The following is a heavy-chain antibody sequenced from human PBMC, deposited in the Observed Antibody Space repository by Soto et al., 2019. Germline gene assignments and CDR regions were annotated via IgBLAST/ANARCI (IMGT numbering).Heavy chain of an antibody. D-gene: IGHD3-22*01. V-gene: IGHV3-23*01. CDR3: AKGPDGSGYYHNWFDS. J-gene: IGHJ5*01. Sequence: EVHLLESGGALVQPGGSLTLSCAASGFSFSDYAMSWVRQAPGKGLEWVSSISRTGDSAYYADSGKGRFPIDRDRSKNRLSLQMNSLSVEDTAVYYCAKGPDGSGYYHNWFDSLGQGTLITVSS. CDR1: GFSFSDYA. CDR2: ISRTGDSA.